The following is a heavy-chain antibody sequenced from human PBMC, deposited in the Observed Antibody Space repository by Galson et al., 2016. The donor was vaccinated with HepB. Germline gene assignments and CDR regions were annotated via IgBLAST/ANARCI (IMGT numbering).Heavy chain of an antibody. CDR3: AREEVSFSLDY. CDR2: IWYDGSNK. D-gene: IGHD1-26*01. V-gene: IGHV3-33*01. Sequence: SLRLSCAASGLIFSSYGMHWVRQAPGKGLEWVAVIWYDGSNKYYADSVRGRFTISRDNFKNTMYLQMNSLRVEDTAVYYCAREEVSFSLDYWGQGALVTVSS. CDR1: GLIFSSYG. J-gene: IGHJ4*02.